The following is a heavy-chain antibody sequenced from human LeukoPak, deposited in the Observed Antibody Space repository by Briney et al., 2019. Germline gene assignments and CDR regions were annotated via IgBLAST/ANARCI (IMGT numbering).Heavy chain of an antibody. D-gene: IGHD3-22*01. CDR3: ARVYYDSSGYYPFDY. V-gene: IGHV1-46*01. CDR1: GYTFTSYY. Sequence: GASVKVSCKASGYTFTSYYMHWVRQAPGQGLEWMGIINPSGGSTSYAQKFQGRVTMTRDTSTSTVYMELSSLRSEVTAVYYCARVYYDSSGYYPFDYWGQGTLVTVSS. J-gene: IGHJ4*02. CDR2: INPSGGST.